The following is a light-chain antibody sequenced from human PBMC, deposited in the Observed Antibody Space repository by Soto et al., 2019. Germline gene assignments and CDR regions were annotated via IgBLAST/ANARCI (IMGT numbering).Light chain of an antibody. CDR3: CSFAGSMTWV. Sequence: QSALTQPASVSGSPGQSITISCTGTSSDVGSYNLVSWYQFHPGKAPKLIIYEGIKRPSGVSDRFSGSKSGNTASLTISELQTEDDADYYCCSFAGSMTWVFGGGTKLTVL. J-gene: IGLJ3*02. CDR2: EGI. CDR1: SSDVGSYNL. V-gene: IGLV2-23*01.